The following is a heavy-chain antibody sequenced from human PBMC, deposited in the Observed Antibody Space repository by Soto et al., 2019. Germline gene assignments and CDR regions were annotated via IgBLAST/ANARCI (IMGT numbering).Heavy chain of an antibody. J-gene: IGHJ3*02. D-gene: IGHD4-17*01. CDR2: ISSSGSTI. CDR1: GFTFSDYY. CDR3: AGDDYGDYVSPFDI. V-gene: IGHV3-11*01. Sequence: PGGSLRLSCAASGFTFSDYYMSWIRQAPGKGLEWVSYISSSGSTIYYADSVKGRFTISRDNAKNSLYLQMNSLRAEDTAVYYCAGDDYGDYVSPFDIWGQGTMVTVSS.